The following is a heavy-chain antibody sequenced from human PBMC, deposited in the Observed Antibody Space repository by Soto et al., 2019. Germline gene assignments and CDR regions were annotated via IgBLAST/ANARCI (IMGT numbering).Heavy chain of an antibody. D-gene: IGHD3-16*01. CDR3: ARLAHEEDWTFGY. Sequence: PSETLSLTCTVSGGSISSSSYYWGWIRQPPGKGLEWIGSIYYSGSTYYNPPLKSRVTISVDTSKNQFSLKLSSVTAADTAVYYCARLAHEEDWTFGYWGQGTLVTVSS. V-gene: IGHV4-39*01. J-gene: IGHJ4*02. CDR1: GGSISSSSYY. CDR2: IYYSGST.